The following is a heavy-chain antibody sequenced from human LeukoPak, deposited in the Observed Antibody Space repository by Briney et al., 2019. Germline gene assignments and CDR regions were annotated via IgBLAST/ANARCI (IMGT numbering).Heavy chain of an antibody. CDR2: IYTTGST. J-gene: IGHJ3*02. D-gene: IGHD3-3*01. CDR1: GGSISSGSYY. V-gene: IGHV4-61*02. Sequence: SETLSLTCTVSGGSISSGSYYWSWIRQPAGKGLEWIGRIYTTGSTNYTPSLKSRVTISVDTSKNQLSLKLSSVTAADTAVYYCARDAGWSGSDAFDIWGQGTMVTVSS. CDR3: ARDAGWSGSDAFDI.